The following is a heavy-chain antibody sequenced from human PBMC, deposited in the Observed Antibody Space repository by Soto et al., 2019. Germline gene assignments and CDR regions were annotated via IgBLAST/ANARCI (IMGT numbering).Heavy chain of an antibody. CDR1: GGSISGHY. CDR3: ARVGSSGWSPDY. CDR2: IFYTGST. V-gene: IGHV4-59*11. J-gene: IGHJ4*02. Sequence: PSETLCLTCTVAGGSISGHYWIWIRQSPGRGLEWIGYIFYTGSTNYNPSLKSRVTLSVDTSKNQFSLRLSSVTAADTAVYYCARVGSSGWSPDYWGQGTLVTVSS. D-gene: IGHD6-19*01.